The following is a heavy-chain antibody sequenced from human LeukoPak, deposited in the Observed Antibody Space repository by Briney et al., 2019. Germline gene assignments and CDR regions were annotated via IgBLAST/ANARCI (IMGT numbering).Heavy chain of an antibody. V-gene: IGHV3-66*01. D-gene: IGHD2-2*01. CDR2: IYSGGST. Sequence: GGSLRLSCAASGFTVSSNYMSWVRQAPGKGLEWVSVIYSGGSTYYADSVKGRFTISRDNSKNTLYLQMNSLRAEDTAVYYCARCGGDIVVVPADYYFDYWGQGTLVTVSS. CDR1: GFTVSSNY. CDR3: ARCGGDIVVVPADYYFDY. J-gene: IGHJ4*02.